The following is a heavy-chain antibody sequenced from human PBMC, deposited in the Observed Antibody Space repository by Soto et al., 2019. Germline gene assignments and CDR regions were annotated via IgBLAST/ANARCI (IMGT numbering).Heavy chain of an antibody. J-gene: IGHJ4*02. CDR3: AAFPGLYLLSPPDY. CDR2: ISYDGSNK. D-gene: IGHD2-15*01. Sequence: PGGSLRLSCAASGFTFSSYGMHWVRQAPGKGLEWVAVISYDGSNKYYADSVKGRFTISRDNSKNTLYLQMNSLRAEDTAVYYCAAFPGLYLLSPPDYWGQGTLVTVSS. CDR1: GFTFSSYG. V-gene: IGHV3-30*03.